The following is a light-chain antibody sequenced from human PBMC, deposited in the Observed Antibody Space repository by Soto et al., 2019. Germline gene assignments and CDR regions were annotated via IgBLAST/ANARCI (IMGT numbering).Light chain of an antibody. CDR1: QGISTY. Sequence: DTQMTQSPSSVSASVGDRVTITCRASQGISTYLAWYQQKPGKAPKLLISAASDLQSGVPSRFSGSGSGTEFTLTINNLQPEDYATYYCQQARIIPFTFGQGTRLEIK. CDR2: AAS. J-gene: IGKJ5*01. CDR3: QQARIIPFT. V-gene: IGKV1D-12*01.